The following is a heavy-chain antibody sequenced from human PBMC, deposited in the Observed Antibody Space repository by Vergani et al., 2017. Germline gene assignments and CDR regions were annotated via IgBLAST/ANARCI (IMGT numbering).Heavy chain of an antibody. D-gene: IGHD1-1*01. J-gene: IGHJ1*01. V-gene: IGHV3-30*03. CDR3: ATKSCGTPGCQKGYFSE. CDR1: GFTSSYYG. Sequence: QVHLVESGGGVVQPGRSLRLSCVVSGFTSSYYGMHWVRKAPGKGLEWVAVISYDGTQKYYADSVKGRFTISRDNSKSTLYLQMNSLRTENTAVYYCATKSCGTPGCQKGYFSEWGQGTLVTVSS. CDR2: ISYDGTQK.